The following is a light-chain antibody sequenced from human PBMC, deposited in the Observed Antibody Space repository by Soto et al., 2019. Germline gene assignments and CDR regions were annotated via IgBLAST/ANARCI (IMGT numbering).Light chain of an antibody. Sequence: EIVVTQSPATLSVSPGERVTLSCRASQSVSSSLAWYQQRPGQAPRLLIYDTSTRAAGIAARFSGSGSGTEFTLTISSLQAEDSAVYYCQQDVHWHSGAFCQGTTVEIK. CDR2: DTS. V-gene: IGKV3-15*01. CDR3: QQDVHWHSGA. J-gene: IGKJ1*01. CDR1: QSVSSS.